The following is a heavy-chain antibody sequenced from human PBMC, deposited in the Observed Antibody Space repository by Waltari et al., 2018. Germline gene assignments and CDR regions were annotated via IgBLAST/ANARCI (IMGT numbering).Heavy chain of an antibody. Sequence: EVQLVESGGGLVQPGGSLRLSCAASGFTVSNNYMTWVRQAPGEGLEWVAIVYSGGSTNYADSVKGRFTISRDSSRNTLYLQMNRRTVDDTAIYYCTRDTGDWGQGTLVTVSS. J-gene: IGHJ4*02. D-gene: IGHD7-27*01. CDR3: TRDTGD. CDR1: GFTVSNNY. CDR2: VYSGGST. V-gene: IGHV3-66*02.